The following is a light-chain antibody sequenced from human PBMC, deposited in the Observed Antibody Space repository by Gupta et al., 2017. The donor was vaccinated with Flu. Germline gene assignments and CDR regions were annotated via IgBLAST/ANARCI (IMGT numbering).Light chain of an antibody. V-gene: IGLV2-14*01. CDR1: SSDVGGYNY. J-gene: IGLJ3*02. CDR2: EVS. CDR3: SSYTSSSTSLV. Sequence: QAALTQPASVSGSPGQSTTISCTGTSSDVGGYNYASWYQQHPGNAPKLMIYEVSNRPSGVSNRFSGSKSGNTASLTISGLQAEDEADYYCSSYTSSSTSLVFGGGTKLTVL.